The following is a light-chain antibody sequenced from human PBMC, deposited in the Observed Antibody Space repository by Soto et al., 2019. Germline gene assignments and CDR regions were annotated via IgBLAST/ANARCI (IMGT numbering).Light chain of an antibody. V-gene: IGKV3-15*01. CDR3: QQYNNWPPLT. Sequence: DIVMTQSPATLSVSPGERATLSCRASQSVSSNLAWYQQKPGQAPRLLIYRASTRATGVPARFSGSGSGTEFTLTISSLQSEDFAIYYCQQYNNWPPLTFGGGTKVEIK. CDR2: RAS. J-gene: IGKJ4*01. CDR1: QSVSSN.